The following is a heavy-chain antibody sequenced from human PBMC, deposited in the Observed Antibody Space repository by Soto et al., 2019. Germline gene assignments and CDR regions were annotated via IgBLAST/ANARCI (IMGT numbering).Heavy chain of an antibody. CDR3: VSPEGYYDSSGYTLDY. D-gene: IGHD3-22*01. Sequence: SETLSLTCTVSGDSISSNTYYWGWIRQPPGKGLEWIGSMFYGGNTYHNPSLKSRVSMSIDTSKNQFSLKLNSVTAADTAVYYCVSPEGYYDSSGYTLDYWGQGALVTVSS. CDR1: GDSISSNTYY. CDR2: MFYGGNT. V-gene: IGHV4-39*01. J-gene: IGHJ4*02.